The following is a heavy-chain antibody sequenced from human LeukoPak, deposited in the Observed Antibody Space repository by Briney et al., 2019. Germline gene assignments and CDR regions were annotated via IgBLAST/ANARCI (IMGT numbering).Heavy chain of an antibody. V-gene: IGHV6-1*01. D-gene: IGHD6-13*01. Sequence: SQTLSLTCAISGDSVSSNSVGWNWIRQSPSRGLEWLRRTYYGSKWYTDYAVSVISRITINVDTSKNQFSLQLNSVTPEDTAVYYCARGGLRRSLGWFDPWGQGTLVTVSS. CDR3: ARGGLRRSLGWFDP. CDR2: TYYGSKWYT. J-gene: IGHJ5*02. CDR1: GDSVSSNSVG.